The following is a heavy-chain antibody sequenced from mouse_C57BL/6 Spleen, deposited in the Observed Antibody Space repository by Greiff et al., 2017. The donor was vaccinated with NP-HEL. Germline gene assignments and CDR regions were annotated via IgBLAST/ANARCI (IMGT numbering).Heavy chain of an antibody. CDR2: IYPRSGNT. CDR1: GYTFTSSG. J-gene: IGHJ3*01. V-gene: IGHV1-81*01. D-gene: IGHD2-3*01. CDR3: ARRGVTWTFAY. Sequence: QVQLQQSGAELARPGASVKLSCKASGYTFTSSGISWVKQRPGQGLEWIGEIYPRSGNTYYNEKFKGKATLTADKSSSTAYMELRSLTSEDSAVYFCARRGVTWTFAYWGQGTLVTVAA.